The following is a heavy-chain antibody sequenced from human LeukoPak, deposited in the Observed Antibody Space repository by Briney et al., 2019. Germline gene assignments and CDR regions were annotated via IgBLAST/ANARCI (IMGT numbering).Heavy chain of an antibody. V-gene: IGHV3-48*01. CDR2: ISSSSSTI. J-gene: IGHJ3*02. Sequence: PGGSLRLSCAASGFTFSSYSMNWVRQAPGKGLEWVSYISSSSSTIYYADSVKGRFTISRDNSKNTLYLQMNSLRAEDTAVYYCARDRGERNSGWPNAFDIWGQGTMVTVSS. CDR3: ARDRGERNSGWPNAFDI. CDR1: GFTFSSYS. D-gene: IGHD6-19*01.